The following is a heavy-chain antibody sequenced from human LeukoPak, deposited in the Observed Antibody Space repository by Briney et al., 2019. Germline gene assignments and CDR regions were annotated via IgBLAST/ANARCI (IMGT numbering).Heavy chain of an antibody. V-gene: IGHV4-39*01. Sequence: SETLSLTCTVSGGSISSSSYYWGWIRQPPGKGLEWIGSIYYSGSTYYNPSLKSRVTISVDTSKNQFSLKLSSVTAADTAVYYCARLSSFDYWGQGTLVTVSS. J-gene: IGHJ4*02. CDR2: IYYSGST. CDR1: GGSISSSSYY. CDR3: ARLSSFDY.